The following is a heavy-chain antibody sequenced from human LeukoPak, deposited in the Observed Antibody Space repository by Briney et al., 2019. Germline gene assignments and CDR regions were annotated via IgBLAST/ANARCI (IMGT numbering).Heavy chain of an antibody. Sequence: GGSLRLSCAASGFTFSDYYMSWIRQAPGKGLEWVSYISSSGSTIYYADSVKGRFTISRDNAKNLLYLQMNSLRAEDTAVYYCARDDPPYSSSWTWFDPWGQGTLVTVSS. J-gene: IGHJ5*02. CDR2: ISSSGSTI. V-gene: IGHV3-11*01. CDR1: GFTFSDYY. CDR3: ARDDPPYSSSWTWFDP. D-gene: IGHD6-13*01.